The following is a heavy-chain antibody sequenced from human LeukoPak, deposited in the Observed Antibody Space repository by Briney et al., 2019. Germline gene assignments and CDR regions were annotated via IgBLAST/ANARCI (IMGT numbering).Heavy chain of an antibody. Sequence: GSLRLSCATSGFTFSSYAFHWVRQAPGKGLEWVATMSFDVNNKYYADSVRGRFTIPRDNSKNTLYLQMNSLRAEDTAVYSCARGFCTSTSCYIDYWGQGTLVTVSS. D-gene: IGHD2-2*02. CDR1: GFTFSSYA. J-gene: IGHJ4*02. V-gene: IGHV3-30*04. CDR2: MSFDVNNK. CDR3: ARGFCTSTSCYIDY.